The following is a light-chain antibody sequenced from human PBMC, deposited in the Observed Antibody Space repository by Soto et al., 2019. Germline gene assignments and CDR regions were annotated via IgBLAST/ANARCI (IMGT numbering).Light chain of an antibody. CDR3: QQYDKAPQT. J-gene: IGKJ2*01. Sequence: EIVLTQSPGTLSLSPGERATLSCRASQYMTRTYIAWYQQKPGQAPRLLIYAASNRATGIPDKFSGSGSGTDYSLTINRLEPEDSAVYYCQQYDKAPQTFGQGTKVEIK. CDR2: AAS. V-gene: IGKV3-20*01. CDR1: QYMTRTY.